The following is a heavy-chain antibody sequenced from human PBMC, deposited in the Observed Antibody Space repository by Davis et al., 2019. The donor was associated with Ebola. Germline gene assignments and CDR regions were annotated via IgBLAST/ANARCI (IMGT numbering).Heavy chain of an antibody. CDR3: ASLFGTLGAFDI. CDR2: IYYSGST. V-gene: IGHV4-59*08. Sequence: SETLSLTCAVYGGSFSGYYWSWIRQPPGKGLEWIGYIYYSGSTNYNPSLKSRVTISVDTSKNQFSLKLSSVTAADTAVYYCASLFGTLGAFDIWGQGTMVTVSS. D-gene: IGHD6-13*01. J-gene: IGHJ3*02. CDR1: GGSFSGYY.